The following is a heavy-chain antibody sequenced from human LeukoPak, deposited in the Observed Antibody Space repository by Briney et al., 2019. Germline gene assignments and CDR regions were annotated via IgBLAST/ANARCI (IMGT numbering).Heavy chain of an antibody. D-gene: IGHD6-13*01. J-gene: IGHJ6*03. CDR3: ARDKRHSSSWYYYYYYMDV. Sequence: ASVKVSCKASGYTFTGYYMHWVRQAPGQGLEWMGWINPNSGDTNYAQKLQGRVTMTRDTSISTAYMELSRLRSDDMAVYYCARDKRHSSSWYYYYYYMDVWGKGTTVTVSS. CDR1: GYTFTGYY. V-gene: IGHV1-2*02. CDR2: INPNSGDT.